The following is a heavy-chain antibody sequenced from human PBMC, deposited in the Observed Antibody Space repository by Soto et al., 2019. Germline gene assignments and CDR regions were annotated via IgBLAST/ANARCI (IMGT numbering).Heavy chain of an antibody. V-gene: IGHV4-39*01. CDR1: GGSISSSSYY. CDR3: ASPLHYDFWRADLLHTGYGMDV. CDR2: IYYSGST. Sequence: SETLSLTCTVSGGSISSSSYYWGWIRQPPGKGLEWIGSIYYSGSTYYNPSLKSLVTISVDTSKNQFSLKLSSVTAADTAVYYCASPLHYDFWRADLLHTGYGMDVWGKGTTVTV. J-gene: IGHJ6*04. D-gene: IGHD3-3*01.